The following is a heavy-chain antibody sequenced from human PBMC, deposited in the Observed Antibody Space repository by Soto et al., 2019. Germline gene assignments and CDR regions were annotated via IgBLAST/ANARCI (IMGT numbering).Heavy chain of an antibody. D-gene: IGHD2-15*01. CDR3: KSDNFGGRDS. V-gene: IGHV3-74*01. Sequence: EVQLVESGGGLVQPGGSLRLSCAASGFAFSSYWMNWVRQAPGKGLVWVSRIDPYETGINYADSVKGRLTISRDNAKNTLYLQMNSIKDEGTAGYYCKSDNFGGRDSWGQGTLVIVSS. J-gene: IGHJ4*02. CDR1: GFAFSSYW. CDR2: IDPYETGI.